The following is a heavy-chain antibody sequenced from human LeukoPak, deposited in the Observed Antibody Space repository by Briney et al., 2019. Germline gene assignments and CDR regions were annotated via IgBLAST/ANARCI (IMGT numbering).Heavy chain of an antibody. D-gene: IGHD3-10*01. V-gene: IGHV1-8*03. Sequence: ASVKVCCKASGYTFTSYDINWVQQAPGQGLEWMGWMNPNSGNTGYAQKFQGRVTITRNTSISTAYMELSSLRSEDTAVYYCARGPSGSGFDYWGQGTLVTVSS. CDR2: MNPNSGNT. J-gene: IGHJ4*02. CDR3: ARGPSGSGFDY. CDR1: GYTFTSYD.